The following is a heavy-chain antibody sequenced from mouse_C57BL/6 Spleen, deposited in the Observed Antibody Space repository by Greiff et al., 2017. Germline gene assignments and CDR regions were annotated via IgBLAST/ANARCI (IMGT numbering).Heavy chain of an antibody. V-gene: IGHV5-9*01. J-gene: IGHJ2*01. CDR1: GFTFSSYT. Sequence: EVMLVESGGGLVKPGGSLKLSCAASGFTFSSYTMSWVRQTPEKRLEWVATISGGGGNTYYPDSVKGRFTISRDNAKNTLYLQLSSLGSEDTALYYCARQGYYFDYWGQGTTLTVSS. CDR2: ISGGGGNT. CDR3: ARQGYYFDY.